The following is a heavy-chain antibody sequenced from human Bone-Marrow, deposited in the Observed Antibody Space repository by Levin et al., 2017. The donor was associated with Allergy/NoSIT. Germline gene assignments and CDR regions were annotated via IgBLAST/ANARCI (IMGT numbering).Heavy chain of an antibody. D-gene: IGHD2-21*02. CDR2: MNPNIGNT. CDR3: ARGRGDVVRVTAIPDY. V-gene: IGHV1-8*01. CDR1: GYTFINYD. J-gene: IGHJ4*02. Sequence: ASVKVSCKASGYTFINYDINWVRQAPGQGLEWMGWMNPNIGNTGYAQSFQGRVTMTRDTSISTAYLELSSLRSEDTAVYYCARGRGDVVRVTAIPDYWGQGTLVTVSS.